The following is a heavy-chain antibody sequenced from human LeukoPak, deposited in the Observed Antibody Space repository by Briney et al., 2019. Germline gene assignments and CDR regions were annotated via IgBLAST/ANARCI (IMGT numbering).Heavy chain of an antibody. CDR1: GFTFSSYA. J-gene: IGHJ6*03. D-gene: IGHD1-1*01. V-gene: IGHV3-30*04. CDR3: ARDGNPVGNYYFMDV. Sequence: GSLRLSCAASGFTFSSYAMHWVRQAPGEGLEWVADISYDGSNKYYADSVKGRFTISRDNSKNTLYLQMNSLRPEDTAVYYCARDGNPVGNYYFMDVWGKGTTVTVSS. CDR2: ISYDGSNK.